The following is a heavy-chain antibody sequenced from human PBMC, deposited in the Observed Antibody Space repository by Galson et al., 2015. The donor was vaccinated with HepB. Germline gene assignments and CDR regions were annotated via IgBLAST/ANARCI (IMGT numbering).Heavy chain of an antibody. CDR2: IDGDGSTT. V-gene: IGHV3-74*01. J-gene: IGHJ6*02. Sequence: SLRLSCAASAFTFSSYAMHWVRRAPGKGLVWVSRIDGDGSTTNYADSVKGRFTISRDNAKNTLYLQMNSLRAEDTAVYYCARDWGRGGWYGVDYYYGMDVWGHGTTVTVSS. CDR3: ARDWGRGGWYGVDYYYGMDV. D-gene: IGHD6-19*01. CDR1: AFTFSSYA.